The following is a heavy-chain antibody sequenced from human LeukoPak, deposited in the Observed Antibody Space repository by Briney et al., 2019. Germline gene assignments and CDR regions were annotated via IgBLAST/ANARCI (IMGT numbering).Heavy chain of an antibody. J-gene: IGHJ4*02. CDR1: GGTFSSYA. V-gene: IGHV1-69*05. CDR2: IIPIFGTA. Sequence: SVKVSCKASGGTFSSYAISWVRQAPGQGLEWMGGIIPIFGTANYAQKFQGRVTMTRDTSISTAYMELSRLRSDDTAVYYCARVFRDSGDYWGQGTLVTVSS. CDR3: ARVFRDSGDY. D-gene: IGHD3-9*01.